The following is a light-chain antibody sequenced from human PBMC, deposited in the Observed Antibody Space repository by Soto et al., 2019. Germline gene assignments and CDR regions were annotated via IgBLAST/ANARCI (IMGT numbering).Light chain of an antibody. CDR1: HSVSSY. CDR3: LQRSNWPLT. J-gene: IGKJ3*01. Sequence: EIVLTHSPATLSLSPGERATLSSRASHSVSSYLAWYQQKPDQAPRLLIYDASNRATGIPARFSGSGSGTAFTLTISTLEPEDLGLSYSLQRSNWPLTFGPGTKVDIK. V-gene: IGKV3-11*01. CDR2: DAS.